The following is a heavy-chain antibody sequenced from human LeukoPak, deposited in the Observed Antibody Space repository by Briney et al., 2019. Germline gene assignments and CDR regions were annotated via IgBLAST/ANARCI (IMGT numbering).Heavy chain of an antibody. Sequence: GEPLKISCKASGYTFTNYWMGWVRQMPGKGLEYMGIIYPDDSDTRYSPSFKGQVTISADKSINTAYLQWNSLKASDTAMYYCVRRDLDYWGQGTLVTVSS. V-gene: IGHV5-51*01. CDR1: GYTFTNYW. CDR3: VRRDLDY. J-gene: IGHJ4*02. CDR2: IYPDDSDT.